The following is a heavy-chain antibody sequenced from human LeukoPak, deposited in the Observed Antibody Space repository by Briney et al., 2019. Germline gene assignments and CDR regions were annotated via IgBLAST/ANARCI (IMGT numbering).Heavy chain of an antibody. V-gene: IGHV1-8*03. J-gene: IGHJ5*02. D-gene: IGHD4-11*01. CDR1: GGTFSSYA. Sequence: GASVKVSCKASGGTFSSYAISWVRQATGQGLEWMGWMNPNSGNTGYAQKFQGRVTITRNTSISTAYMELSSLRSEDTAVYYCARGLGWRAVMTTVTTEWFDPWGQGTLVTVSS. CDR3: ARGLGWRAVMTTVTTEWFDP. CDR2: MNPNSGNT.